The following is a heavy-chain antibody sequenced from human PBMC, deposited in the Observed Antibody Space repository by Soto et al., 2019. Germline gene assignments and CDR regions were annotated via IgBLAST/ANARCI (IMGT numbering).Heavy chain of an antibody. V-gene: IGHV4-30-4*01. D-gene: IGHD3-3*01. CDR2: IYYSGST. Sequence: SETLSLTCTVSGGSISSGDYYWSWIRQPPGKGLEWIGYIYYSGSTYYNPSLKSRVTISVDTSKNQFSLKLSSVTAADTAVYYCARAGIVNYDFWSGASYYYYGMDVWGQGTTVTVSS. CDR1: GGSISSGDYY. J-gene: IGHJ6*02. CDR3: ARAGIVNYDFWSGASYYYYGMDV.